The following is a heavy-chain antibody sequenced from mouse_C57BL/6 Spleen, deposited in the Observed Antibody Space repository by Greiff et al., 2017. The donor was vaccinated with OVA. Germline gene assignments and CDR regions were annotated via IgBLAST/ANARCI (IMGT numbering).Heavy chain of an antibody. CDR3: ARDREDGYYYAMDY. V-gene: IGHV3-6*01. D-gene: IGHD2-3*01. CDR1: GYSITSGYY. CDR2: ISYDGSN. Sequence: EVQRVESGPGLVKPSQSLSLTCSVTGYSITSGYYWNWIRQFPGNKLEWMGYISYDGSNNYNPSLKNRISITRDTSKNQFFLKLNSVTTEDTATYYCARDREDGYYYAMDYWGQGTSVTVSS. J-gene: IGHJ4*01.